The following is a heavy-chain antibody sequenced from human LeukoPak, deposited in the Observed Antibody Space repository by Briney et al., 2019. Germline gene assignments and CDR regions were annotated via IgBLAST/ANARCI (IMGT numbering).Heavy chain of an antibody. CDR1: GFTFSSYG. J-gene: IGHJ4*02. Sequence: GRSLRLSCEASGFTFSSYGMHWVRQAPSKGLEWVAVIWYDGSNKYYVDSVKGRFTISRDNSKNTLYLQMNSLRAEDTAVYYCARGPVAGKGEIDYWGQGTLVTVSS. CDR2: IWYDGSNK. V-gene: IGHV3-33*01. CDR3: ARGPVAGKGEIDY. D-gene: IGHD6-19*01.